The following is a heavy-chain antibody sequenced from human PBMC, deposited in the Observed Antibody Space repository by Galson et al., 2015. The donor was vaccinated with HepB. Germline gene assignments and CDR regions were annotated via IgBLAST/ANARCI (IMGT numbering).Heavy chain of an antibody. J-gene: IGHJ5*02. CDR1: GFSLSTSGVG. CDR3: AHSPPVPQLLWFGEPTKENWFDP. D-gene: IGHD3-10*01. V-gene: IGHV2-5*02. CDR2: IYWDDDK. Sequence: PALVKPTQTLMLTCTFSGFSLSTSGVGVGWIRQPPGKALEWLALIYWDDDKRYSPSLKSRLTITKDTSKNQVVLTMTNMDPVDTATYYCAHSPPVPQLLWFGEPTKENWFDPWGQGTLVTVSS.